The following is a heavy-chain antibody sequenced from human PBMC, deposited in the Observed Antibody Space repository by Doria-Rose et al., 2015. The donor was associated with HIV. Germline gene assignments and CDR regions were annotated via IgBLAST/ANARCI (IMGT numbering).Heavy chain of an antibody. CDR3: AKAPIIGPKYYFYMDV. CDR2: IRWDSGAK. V-gene: IGHV3-9*01. CDR1: GFSFESYA. J-gene: IGHJ6*03. Sequence: VQLVQSGGGLVQPGRSLRLSCVGSGFSFESYAMHWVRLAPGKGLEWVAGIRWDSGAKGNADSVEGRFTISRDNAKESVYLEMRSLRPEDTAFYYCAKAPIIGPKYYFYMDVWGKGTSVTVSS. D-gene: IGHD3-3*01.